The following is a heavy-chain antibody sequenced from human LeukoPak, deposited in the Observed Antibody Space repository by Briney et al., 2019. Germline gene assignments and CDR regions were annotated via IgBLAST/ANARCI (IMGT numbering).Heavy chain of an antibody. CDR1: GGSISSSSYY. V-gene: IGHV4-39*01. J-gene: IGHJ3*02. D-gene: IGHD3-3*01. Sequence: SETPSLTCTVSGGSISSSSYYWGWIRQPPGKGLEWIGSIYYSGSTYYNPSLKSRVTISVDTSKNQFSLKLSSVTAADTAVYYCARPLAVGYYIVNAFDIWGQGTMVTVSS. CDR2: IYYSGST. CDR3: ARPLAVGYYIVNAFDI.